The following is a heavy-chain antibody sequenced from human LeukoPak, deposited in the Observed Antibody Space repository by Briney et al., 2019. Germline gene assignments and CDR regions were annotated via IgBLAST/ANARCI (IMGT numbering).Heavy chain of an antibody. V-gene: IGHV3-15*01. J-gene: IGHJ4*02. CDR3: TTTPLRYFDWFGY. CDR1: GFTFSNAW. CDR2: IKSKTDGGTT. Sequence: GGSLRLSCAASGFTFSNAWMSWVRQAPGKGLEWVGRIKSKTDGGTTDYAAPVKGRFTISRDDSKNTLYLQMDSLKTEDTAVYYCTTTPLRYFDWFGYWGQGTLVTGSS. D-gene: IGHD3-9*01.